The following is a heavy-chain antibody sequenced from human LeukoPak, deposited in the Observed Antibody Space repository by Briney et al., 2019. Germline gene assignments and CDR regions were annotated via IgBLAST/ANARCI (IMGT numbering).Heavy chain of an antibody. Sequence: GASVKVSCKVSGYTLTELSMHWVRQAPGKGLEWMGGFDPEDGETIYAQKFQGRVTMTEDTSTDTAYMELSSLRSEDTAVYYCATDQESSGGLDYWGQGTLVTVSS. D-gene: IGHD3-22*01. CDR3: ATDQESSGGLDY. V-gene: IGHV1-24*01. CDR2: FDPEDGET. CDR1: GYTLTELS. J-gene: IGHJ4*02.